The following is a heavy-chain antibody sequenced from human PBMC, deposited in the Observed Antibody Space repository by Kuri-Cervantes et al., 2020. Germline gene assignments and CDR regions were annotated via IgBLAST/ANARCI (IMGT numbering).Heavy chain of an antibody. CDR1: GFTFSSYW. Sequence: GESLKISCAASGFTFSSYWMSWVRQAPGKGLEWVANIKQDGSEKYYVDSVKGRFTISRDNAKSSLYLQMNSLRAEDTAVYFCAKPTREPDSWGQGTLVTVSS. CDR2: IKQDGSEK. D-gene: IGHD5-12*01. J-gene: IGHJ4*02. CDR3: AKPTREPDS. V-gene: IGHV3-7*01.